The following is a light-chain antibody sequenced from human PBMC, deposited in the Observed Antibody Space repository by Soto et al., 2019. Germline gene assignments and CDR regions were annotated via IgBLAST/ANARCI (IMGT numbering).Light chain of an antibody. Sequence: QSALTQPPSASGSPGQSVTISCTGTSSDIGGYNYVSWYQQHPGKAPKLIIYEVSKRPSGVPDRFSGSKSGHTAPLTVSGLQAEDEADYYCSSYAGSNNLGVFGGGTTLAVL. CDR1: SSDIGGYNY. CDR2: EVS. J-gene: IGLJ2*01. V-gene: IGLV2-8*01. CDR3: SSYAGSNNLGV.